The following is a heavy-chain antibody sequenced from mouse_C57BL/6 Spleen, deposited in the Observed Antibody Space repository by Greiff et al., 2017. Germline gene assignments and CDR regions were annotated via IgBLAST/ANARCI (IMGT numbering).Heavy chain of an antibody. CDR3: ARDYYDYDEGMDY. J-gene: IGHJ4*01. CDR2: ISYDGSN. CDR1: GYSITSGYY. D-gene: IGHD2-4*01. Sequence: ESGPGLVKPSQSLSLTCSVTGYSITSGYYWNWIRQFPGNKLEWMGYISYDGSNNYNPSLKNRISITRDTSKNQFFLKLNSVTTEDTATYYCARDYYDYDEGMDYWGQGTSVTVSS. V-gene: IGHV3-6*01.